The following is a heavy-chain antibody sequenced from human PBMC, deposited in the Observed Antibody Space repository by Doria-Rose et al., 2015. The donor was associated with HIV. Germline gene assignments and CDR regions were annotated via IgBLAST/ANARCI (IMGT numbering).Heavy chain of an antibody. CDR1: GVSLSSPGMG. CDR2: VFSDDER. V-gene: IGHV2-26*01. Sequence: VTLKESGPLLVKPTETLALTCTVSGVSLSSPGMGVSWIRQPPGKALEWLAYVFSDDERSYKTSLKSRLTISRGTSKSQVVLTMTDMDPVDTATYYCARIKSSRWYHKYYFDFWGQGTLVSVSA. J-gene: IGHJ4*02. D-gene: IGHD6-13*01. CDR3: ARIKSSRWYHKYYFDF.